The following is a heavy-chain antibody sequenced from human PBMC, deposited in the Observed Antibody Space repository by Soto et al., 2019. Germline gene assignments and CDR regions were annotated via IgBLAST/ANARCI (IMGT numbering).Heavy chain of an antibody. CDR2: IYPGDSDT. CDR1: GYTFTNYW. Sequence: PGESLKISCKGSGYTFTNYWIGWVRQMPGKGLEWMGIIYPGDSDTTYSPSFQGHVTISADKSISTAYLQWSSLKASDTAIYYCARPGYCSRTACSDFDSGGQETQVTVSS. D-gene: IGHD2-2*01. CDR3: ARPGYCSRTACSDFDS. J-gene: IGHJ4*02. V-gene: IGHV5-51*01.